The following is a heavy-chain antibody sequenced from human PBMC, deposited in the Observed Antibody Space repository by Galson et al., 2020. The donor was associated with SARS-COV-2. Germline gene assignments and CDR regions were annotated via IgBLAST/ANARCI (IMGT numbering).Heavy chain of an antibody. D-gene: IGHD3-22*01. CDR3: ARELRFRYYYDSSGYYHWFDP. CDR2: IYSGGST. Sequence: GGSLRLSCAASGFTVSSNYMSWVRQAPGKGLEWVSVIYSGGSTYYADSVKGRFTISRDNSKNTLYLQMNSLRAEDTAVYYCARELRFRYYYDSSGYYHWFDPWGQGTLVTVSS. CDR1: GFTVSSNY. J-gene: IGHJ5*02. V-gene: IGHV3-53*01.